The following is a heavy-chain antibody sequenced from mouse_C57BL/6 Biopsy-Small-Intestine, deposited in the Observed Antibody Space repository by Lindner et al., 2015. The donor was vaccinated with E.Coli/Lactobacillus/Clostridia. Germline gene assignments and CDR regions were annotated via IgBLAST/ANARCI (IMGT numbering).Heavy chain of an antibody. J-gene: IGHJ4*01. CDR1: GYSFTRYY. CDR2: ISPSGDRT. V-gene: IGHV1-64*01. CDR3: ARGPDHYYDFWSGCFGY. D-gene: IGHD2-4*01. Sequence: SVKVSCKGSGYSFTRYYMHWVRQAPGQGLGWMGIISPSGDRTSYAQKFQGRVTMTMDTSTSTAYMELSSLSSEDTAMYYCARGPDHYYDFWSGCFGYWGQGTLVTVSS.